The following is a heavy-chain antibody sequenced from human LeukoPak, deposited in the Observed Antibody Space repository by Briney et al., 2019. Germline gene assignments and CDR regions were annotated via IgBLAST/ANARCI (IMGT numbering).Heavy chain of an antibody. CDR2: INPNSGGT. CDR1: GYTFTGYY. CDR3: ARAGLSLGYRTDY. Sequence: ASVKVSCKAPGYTFTGYYMHWVRQAPGQGLEWMGRINPNSGGTNYAQKFQGRVTMTRDTSISTAYMELSRLKSDDTAVYYCARAGLSLGYRTDYWGQGTLVTVSS. V-gene: IGHV1-2*06. D-gene: IGHD5-12*01. J-gene: IGHJ4*02.